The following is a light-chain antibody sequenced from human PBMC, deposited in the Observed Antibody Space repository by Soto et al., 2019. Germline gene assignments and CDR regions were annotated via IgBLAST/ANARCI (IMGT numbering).Light chain of an antibody. CDR2: WAS. CDR1: QRVLYSSSNKNY. Sequence: DIVMTQSPDSLAVSLGERATINCKSSQRVLYSSSNKNYLAWYQQKPGQPPKLLIYWASTRESGVPDRFSGSGSGTDITLTICSLQAEDVAVYYCQQYCSSPWTFGQGTKVEIK. J-gene: IGKJ1*01. CDR3: QQYCSSPWT. V-gene: IGKV4-1*01.